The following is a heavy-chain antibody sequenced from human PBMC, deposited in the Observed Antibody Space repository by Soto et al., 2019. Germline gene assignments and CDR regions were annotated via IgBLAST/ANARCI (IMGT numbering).Heavy chain of an antibody. V-gene: IGHV1-69*12. Sequence: QVQLVQSGAEVKKPGSSVKVSCKASGGTYSIYAVSWVRQAPGQGLEWMGGIIPIIGTINYAQRFQGRITTTGDESTTTAYMESSSLKSEDTAVSYCATDLGSGYDPGDYWGQGTLVTVSS. D-gene: IGHD5-12*01. CDR1: GGTYSIYA. J-gene: IGHJ4*02. CDR2: IIPIIGTI. CDR3: ATDLGSGYDPGDY.